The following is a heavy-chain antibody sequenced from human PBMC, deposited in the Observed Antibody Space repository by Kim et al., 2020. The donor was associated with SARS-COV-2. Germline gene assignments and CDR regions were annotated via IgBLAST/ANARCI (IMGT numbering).Heavy chain of an antibody. D-gene: IGHD3-10*01. J-gene: IGHJ6*02. CDR3: AKWSPVLLWFGESRRPGFDYGMDV. V-gene: IGHV3-30*18. CDR2: ISYDGSNK. CDR1: GFTFSSYG. Sequence: GGSLRLSCAASGFTFSSYGMHWVRQAPGKGLEWVAVISYDGSNKYYADSVKGRFTISRDNSKNTLYLQMNSLRAEDTAVYYCAKWSPVLLWFGESRRPGFDYGMDVWGQGTTVTVSS.